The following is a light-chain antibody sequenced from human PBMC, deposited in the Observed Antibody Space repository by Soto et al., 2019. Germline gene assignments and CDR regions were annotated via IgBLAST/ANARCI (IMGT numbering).Light chain of an antibody. CDR2: AAS. CDR1: QSIVTY. Sequence: VPIAQSPSSLSASVGDRVTITCRSSQSIVTYLNWYLQKPGKAPKLLIYAASNLQSGVPSRFSGSGSGTDFTLTISSLQPEDFATYFCHQSYSTPPWTFGQGTKVDIK. CDR3: HQSYSTPPWT. V-gene: IGKV1-39*01. J-gene: IGKJ1*01.